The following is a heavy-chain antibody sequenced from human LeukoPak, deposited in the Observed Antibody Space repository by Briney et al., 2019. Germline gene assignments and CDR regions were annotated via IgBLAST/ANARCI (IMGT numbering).Heavy chain of an antibody. J-gene: IGHJ4*02. Sequence: SETLSLTCTVSGGSISSSSYYWSWIRQPPGKGLEWIGYIYYSGSTNYNPSLKSRVTISVDTSKNQFSLKLSSVTAADTAVYYCARTPFPYYFDYWGQGTLVTVSS. D-gene: IGHD2-15*01. V-gene: IGHV4-61*01. CDR3: ARTPFPYYFDY. CDR2: IYYSGST. CDR1: GGSISSSSYY.